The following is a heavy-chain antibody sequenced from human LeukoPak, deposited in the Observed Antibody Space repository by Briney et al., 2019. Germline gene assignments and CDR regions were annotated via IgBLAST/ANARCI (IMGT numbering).Heavy chain of an antibody. CDR2: IIPIFGTA. D-gene: IGHD6-19*01. CDR1: GGTFSGYA. J-gene: IGHJ3*02. Sequence: ASVKVSCKASGGTFSGYAISWVRQAPGQGLEWMGGIIPIFGTANYAQKFQGRVTITADESTSTAYMELSSLRSEDTAVYYRARGGSGWYWGLDIWGQGTMVTVSS. CDR3: ARGGSGWYWGLDI. V-gene: IGHV1-69*13.